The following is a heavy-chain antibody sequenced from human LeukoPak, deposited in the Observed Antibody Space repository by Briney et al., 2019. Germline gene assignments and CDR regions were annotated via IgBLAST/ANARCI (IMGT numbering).Heavy chain of an antibody. D-gene: IGHD3-3*01. CDR2: TYHSGST. CDR1: GGSISSGGYS. CDR3: ARTGYDFWSGYSHPFDY. Sequence: SQTLSLTCAVSGGSISSGGYSWSWIRQPPGKGLEWIGYTYHSGSTYYNPSLKSRVTISVDRSKNQFSLKLSSVTAADTAVYYCARTGYDFWSGYSHPFDYWGQGTLVTVSS. V-gene: IGHV4-30-2*01. J-gene: IGHJ4*02.